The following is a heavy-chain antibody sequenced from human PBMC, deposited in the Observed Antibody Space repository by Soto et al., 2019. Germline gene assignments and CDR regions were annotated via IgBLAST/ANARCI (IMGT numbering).Heavy chain of an antibody. CDR2: VSGSGVNA. J-gene: IGHJ4*02. Sequence: EVQLLESGGGLVQPGGSLRLSCAASGFTFSSYAMTWVRQAPGKGLEYVSTVSGSGVNAYYADSVKGRFTISRDNSKNTLYLQMNSLRVEDTAIYYCPKPLQVYWGQGTLVTVSS. CDR1: GFTFSSYA. CDR3: PKPLQVY. V-gene: IGHV3-23*01.